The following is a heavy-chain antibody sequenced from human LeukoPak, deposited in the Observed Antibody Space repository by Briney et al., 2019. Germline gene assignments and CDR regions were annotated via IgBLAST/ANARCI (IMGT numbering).Heavy chain of an antibody. CDR3: ARGRFSYGYPYSFGY. J-gene: IGHJ4*02. V-gene: IGHV4-61*01. CDR1: GGSVSSGSYY. CDR2: IYYSGST. D-gene: IGHD5-18*01. Sequence: DTLSLTCTVSGGSVSSGSYYWSWIRQPPGKGLEWIMHIYYSGSTNYNPSLKSRVTISVDTSKNQFSLKLSSVTAADTAVYYCARGRFSYGYPYSFGYWGQGTLVTVSS.